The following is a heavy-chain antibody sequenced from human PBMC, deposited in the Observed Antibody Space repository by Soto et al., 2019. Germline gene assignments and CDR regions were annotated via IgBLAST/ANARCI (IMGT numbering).Heavy chain of an antibody. Sequence: QVQLQESGPGLVKPSETLSLTCTVSGGSISSYYWSWIRQPPGKGLEWIGYIYYSGSTNYNPSLKSRVTISVDTSKNQFSLKLSSVTAADTAVYYCARVGPDRGLWFGVPGPFWFDPWGQGTLVTVSS. CDR3: ARVGPDRGLWFGVPGPFWFDP. J-gene: IGHJ5*02. CDR1: GGSISSYY. V-gene: IGHV4-59*01. D-gene: IGHD3-10*01. CDR2: IYYSGST.